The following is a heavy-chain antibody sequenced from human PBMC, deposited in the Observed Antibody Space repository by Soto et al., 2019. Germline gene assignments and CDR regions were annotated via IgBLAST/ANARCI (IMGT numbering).Heavy chain of an antibody. V-gene: IGHV4-59*01. J-gene: IGHJ4*02. CDR2: IYFSGST. Sequence: QVQLQESGPGLVKPSETLSLTCTVSGGSISNYYWSWIRQPPGKGLGWIGYIYFSGSTNYNPSLKVPVTLSVDTSKNQFSLKLGSVTAAYTAVYYCASHYGGAVDYWGQGTLVTVSS. CDR1: GGSISNYY. CDR3: ASHYGGAVDY. D-gene: IGHD3-16*01.